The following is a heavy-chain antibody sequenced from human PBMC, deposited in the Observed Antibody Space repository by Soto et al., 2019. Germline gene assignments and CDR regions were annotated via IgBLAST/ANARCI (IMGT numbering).Heavy chain of an antibody. CDR1: GGSISSSNW. D-gene: IGHD3-10*01. CDR2: IYHSGST. CDR3: ARVGYYGSGSLRWFDP. V-gene: IGHV4-4*02. Sequence: KPSETLSLTCTVSGGSISSSNWWSWVRQPPGKGLEWIGEIYHSGSTNYNPSLKSRVTISVDKSKNQFSLKLSSVTAADTAVYYCARVGYYGSGSLRWFDPWGQGTLVTVS. J-gene: IGHJ5*02.